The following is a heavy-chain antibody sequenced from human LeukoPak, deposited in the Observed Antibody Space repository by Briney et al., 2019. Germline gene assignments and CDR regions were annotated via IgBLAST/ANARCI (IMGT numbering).Heavy chain of an antibody. D-gene: IGHD3-10*01. CDR2: MSFDGKNT. J-gene: IGHJ4*02. V-gene: IGHV3-30*04. CDR1: GFTFSTYV. CDR3: AREGFYGSGSSPTFYFDY. Sequence: GGSLRLSCAASGFTFSTYVIHWVRQAPGKGLDWVAVMSFDGKNTYYADSVKARFTVSRDNSKNTLYLQMNSLRPEDTAVYYCAREGFYGSGSSPTFYFDYWGQGTLVTVSS.